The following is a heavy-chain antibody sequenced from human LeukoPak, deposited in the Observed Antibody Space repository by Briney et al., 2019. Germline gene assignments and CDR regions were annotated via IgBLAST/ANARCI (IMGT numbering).Heavy chain of an antibody. Sequence: ASVKVSCKASGYTFTSYGISWVRQAPGQGLEWMGWISAYNGNTNYAQKLQGRVTMTTDTSTSTAYMELRSLRSDDTAVYYCARIPYYDSSGPPRDYWGQGTLVTVSS. CDR2: ISAYNGNT. J-gene: IGHJ4*02. CDR3: ARIPYYDSSGPPRDY. D-gene: IGHD3-22*01. V-gene: IGHV1-18*01. CDR1: GYTFTSYG.